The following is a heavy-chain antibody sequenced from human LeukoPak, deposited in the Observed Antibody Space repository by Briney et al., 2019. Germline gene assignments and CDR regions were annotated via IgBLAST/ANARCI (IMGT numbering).Heavy chain of an antibody. D-gene: IGHD1-14*01. CDR1: GGSISSYY. J-gene: IGHJ4*02. CDR3: ARLDRITYYFDY. V-gene: IGHV4-59*08. Sequence: TSETLSLTCTVSGGSISSYYWSWIRQPPGKGLEWIGYIYYSGSTNYNPSLKSRVTISVDTSKNQFSLKLSSVTAADTAVYYCARLDRITYYFDYWGQGTLVTVSS. CDR2: IYYSGST.